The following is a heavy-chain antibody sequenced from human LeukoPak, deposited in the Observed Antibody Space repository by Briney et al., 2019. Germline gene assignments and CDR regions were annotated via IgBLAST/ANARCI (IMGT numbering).Heavy chain of an antibody. J-gene: IGHJ5*02. CDR2: INSDGSST. D-gene: IGHD3-10*01. Sequence: GGSLRLSCAASGFTFSNYWLHWVRQAPGKGLVWASRINSDGSSTNYADSVKGRFTISRDSAKNTVFLQMNSLRADDTAVYYCARDPGIGVAYYGSGSYNWFDPWGQGTPVTVSS. CDR3: ARDPGIGVAYYGSGSYNWFDP. V-gene: IGHV3-74*01. CDR1: GFTFSNYW.